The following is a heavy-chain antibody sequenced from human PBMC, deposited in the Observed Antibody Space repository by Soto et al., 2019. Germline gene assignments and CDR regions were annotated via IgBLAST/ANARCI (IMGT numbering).Heavy chain of an antibody. Sequence: XESLSLSCAGSGFTFSTFDIHWVRQAPGKGLEWVSGIGTLSDTFYAASVQGRFTISRQNAKNSVYLQMNSLRAGDTAFYYCARGRSFSYASTPPPMFDPWGQGTLVTVSS. CDR1: GFTFSTFD. V-gene: IGHV3-13*01. CDR3: ARGRSFSYASTPPPMFDP. J-gene: IGHJ5*02. D-gene: IGHD3-10*01. CDR2: IGTLSDT.